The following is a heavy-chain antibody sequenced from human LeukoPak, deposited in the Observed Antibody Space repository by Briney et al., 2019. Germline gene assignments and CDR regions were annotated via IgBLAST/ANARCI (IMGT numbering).Heavy chain of an antibody. V-gene: IGHV4-59*01. Sequence: SETLSLTCTVSGGSISSYYWSWIRQPPGKGLEWIGYIYYSGSTNYHPSLKSRVSISVDTSKNQLSLQLTSVTAADTAVYYCTKATQWLAFGYWGRGTLVTVSS. J-gene: IGHJ4*02. CDR1: GGSISSYY. CDR3: TKATQWLAFGY. D-gene: IGHD6-19*01. CDR2: IYYSGST.